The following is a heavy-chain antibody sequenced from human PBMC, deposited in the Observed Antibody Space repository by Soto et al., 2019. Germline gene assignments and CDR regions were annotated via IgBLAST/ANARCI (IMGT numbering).Heavy chain of an antibody. J-gene: IGHJ4*02. D-gene: IGHD3-22*01. CDR2: ISAYNGNT. V-gene: IGHV1-18*01. CDR3: ARLDDSSGYYGDYYFDY. Sequence: ASVKVSCKASGYTFTSYGISWVRQAPGQGLEWMGWISAYNGNTNHAQKLQGRVTMTTDTSTSTAYMELRSLRSDDTAVYYCARLDDSSGYYGDYYFDYWGQGTLVTVSS. CDR1: GYTFTSYG.